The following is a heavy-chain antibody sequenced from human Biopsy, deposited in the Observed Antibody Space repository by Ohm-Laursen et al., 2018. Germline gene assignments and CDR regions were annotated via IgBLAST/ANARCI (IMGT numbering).Heavy chain of an antibody. V-gene: IGHV4-61*01. D-gene: IGHD6-19*01. J-gene: IGHJ4*02. Sequence: SHTLSLTCTVSGDTVSSGSFYWTCIRQPPGQGLEYIGYIYDRGSTANYNPSLESRVTMSVDMPKNQFSLKLSSVTAADTAIYYCARGMRSSGWPYFDSWGQGTLVTVSS. CDR1: GDTVSSGSFY. CDR2: IYDRGSTA. CDR3: ARGMRSSGWPYFDS.